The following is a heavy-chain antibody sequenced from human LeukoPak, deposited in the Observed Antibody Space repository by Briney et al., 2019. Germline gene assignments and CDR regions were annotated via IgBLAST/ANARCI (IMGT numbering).Heavy chain of an antibody. J-gene: IGHJ3*01. CDR3: VRVDWGSFAFDF. Sequence: GGSLRLSCAASGFTFSSYAMSWVRQAPGKGLEWVSAISGSGGSTYYADSVKGRFTISRDNAKNSLYLQMNSLRDEDTAVFYCVRVDWGSFAFDFWGQGTMVTVSS. D-gene: IGHD7-27*01. CDR1: GFTFSSYA. V-gene: IGHV3-23*01. CDR2: ISGSGGST.